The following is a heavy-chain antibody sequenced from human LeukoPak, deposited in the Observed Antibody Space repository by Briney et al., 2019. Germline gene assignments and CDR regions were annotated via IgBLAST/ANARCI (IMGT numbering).Heavy chain of an antibody. CDR2: INPSVGST. Sequence: GASVKVSCKASGYTFTSYYMHWVRQAPGQGLEWMEIINPSVGSTSYAQKFQGRVTMTRDTSTSTVYMELSSLRSEDTAVYYCARDTYCSGGSCPNDAFDIWGQGTMVTVSS. D-gene: IGHD2-15*01. J-gene: IGHJ3*02. V-gene: IGHV1-46*01. CDR1: GYTFTSYY. CDR3: ARDTYCSGGSCPNDAFDI.